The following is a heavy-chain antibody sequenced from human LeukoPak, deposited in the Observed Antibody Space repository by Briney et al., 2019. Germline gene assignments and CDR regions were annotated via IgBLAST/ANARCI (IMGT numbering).Heavy chain of an antibody. CDR2: ISSTGSVT. V-gene: IGHV3-48*03. CDR1: GFIFSHYE. CDR3: VREGNDPFDY. D-gene: IGHD4-23*01. Sequence: GGSLRLSCAASGFIFSHYEMNWVRQAPGKGLEWISYISSTGSVTHYVDSVKGRFTISRDNAQNSLFLQMNGLSAEDTAIYYCVREGNDPFDYWGQGTLVTVSS. J-gene: IGHJ4*02.